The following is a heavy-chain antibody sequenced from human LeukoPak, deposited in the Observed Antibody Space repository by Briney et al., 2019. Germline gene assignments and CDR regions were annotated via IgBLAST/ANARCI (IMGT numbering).Heavy chain of an antibody. CDR2: ARSKVNSYTT. CDR1: GFTFSDHY. J-gene: IGHJ3*02. CDR3: ARSHYQSSDYFDEDAFDI. V-gene: IGHV3-72*01. D-gene: IGHD3-22*01. Sequence: PGGSLRLSCAASGFTFSDHYMDWVRQAPGKGLEWVGRARSKVNSYTTEYAAAVQGRFSISRDDSKNSLYLQLNSLKTEDTALYYCARSHYQSSDYFDEDAFDIWGQGTMVTVSS.